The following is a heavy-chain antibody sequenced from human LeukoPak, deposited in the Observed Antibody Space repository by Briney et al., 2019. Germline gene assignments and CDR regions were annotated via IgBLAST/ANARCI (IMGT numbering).Heavy chain of an antibody. Sequence: GASVKVPCKASGYTFTSYDINWVRQATGQGLEWMGWMNPNSGNTGYAQKFQGRVTMTRNTSISTAYMELSSLRSEDTAVYYCARGAGATYYYYYMDVWGKGTTVTVSS. CDR1: GYTFTSYD. CDR3: ARGAGATYYYYYMDV. CDR2: MNPNSGNT. J-gene: IGHJ6*03. V-gene: IGHV1-8*01.